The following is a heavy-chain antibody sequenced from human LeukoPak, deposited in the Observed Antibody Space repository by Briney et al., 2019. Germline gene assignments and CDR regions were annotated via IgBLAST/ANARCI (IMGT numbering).Heavy chain of an antibody. CDR3: ARVPPSSWYEDWFDP. V-gene: IGHV1-3*01. Sequence: ASVKVSCKASGYTFTSYAMHWVRQAPGQRLEWMGWINAGNGNTKYSQKFHGRVTITRDTSASTAYMELSSLRSEDTAVYCCARVPPSSWYEDWFDPWGQGTLVTVSS. CDR1: GYTFTSYA. D-gene: IGHD6-13*01. CDR2: INAGNGNT. J-gene: IGHJ5*02.